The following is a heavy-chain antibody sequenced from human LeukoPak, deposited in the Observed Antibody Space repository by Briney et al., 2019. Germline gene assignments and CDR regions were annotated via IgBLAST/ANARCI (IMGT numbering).Heavy chain of an antibody. CDR2: INHSGST. J-gene: IGHJ5*02. V-gene: IGHV4-34*01. CDR1: GGSFSGYY. Sequence: PSETLSLTCAVYGGSFSGYYWSWIRQPPGKGLEWIGEINHSGSTNYNPSLKSRVTISVDTSKNQFSLKLSSVTAADTAVYYCARQGPSGFDPWGQGTLVTASS. CDR3: ARQGPSGFDP.